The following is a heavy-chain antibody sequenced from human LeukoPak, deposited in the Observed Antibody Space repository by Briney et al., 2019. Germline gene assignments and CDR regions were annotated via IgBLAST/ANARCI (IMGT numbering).Heavy chain of an antibody. J-gene: IGHJ6*03. Sequence: PTGGSLRLSCAASGLTFSSYAMHWVRQAPGKGLEWVAVISYDGSNKYYADSVKGRFTISRDNSKNTLYLQMNSLRAEDTAVYYCARDPHYYYYMDVWGKGTTVTVSS. CDR1: GLTFSSYA. CDR3: ARDPHYYYYMDV. CDR2: ISYDGSNK. V-gene: IGHV3-30*01.